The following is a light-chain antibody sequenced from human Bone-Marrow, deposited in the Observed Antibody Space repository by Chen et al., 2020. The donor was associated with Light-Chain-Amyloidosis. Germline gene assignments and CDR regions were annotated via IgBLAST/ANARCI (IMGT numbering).Light chain of an antibody. CDR3: QSADSSGTYEVI. CDR1: DLPTKY. Sequence: SYYLTQPPPLSASPGQTARITCSGDDLPTKYAYWYQQKPGQAPVLVIHRDTERPSGISERVSGSSSGTTATLTISGVQAEDEADYHCQSADSSGTYEVIFGGGTKLTVL. V-gene: IGLV3-25*03. J-gene: IGLJ2*01. CDR2: RDT.